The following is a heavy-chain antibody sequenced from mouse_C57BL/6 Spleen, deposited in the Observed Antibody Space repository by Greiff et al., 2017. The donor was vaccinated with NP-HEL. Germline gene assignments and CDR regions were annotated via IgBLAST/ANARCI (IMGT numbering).Heavy chain of an antibody. Sequence: EVQLQESGAELVRPGASVKLSCTASGFNIKDDYMHWVKQRPEQGLEWIGWIDPENGDTEYASKFQGKATITADTSSNTAYLQLSSLTSEDTAVYYCTSSTGKGFAYWGQGTLVTVSA. CDR1: GFNIKDDY. J-gene: IGHJ3*01. V-gene: IGHV14-4*01. D-gene: IGHD4-1*02. CDR2: IDPENGDT. CDR3: TSSTGKGFAY.